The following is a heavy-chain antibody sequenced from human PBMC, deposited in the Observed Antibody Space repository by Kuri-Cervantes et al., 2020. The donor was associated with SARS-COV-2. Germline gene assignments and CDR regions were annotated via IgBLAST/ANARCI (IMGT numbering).Heavy chain of an antibody. CDR1: GDSVSSNSAA. V-gene: IGHV6-1*01. J-gene: IGHJ4*02. D-gene: IGHD2-15*01. Sequence: SCAISGDSVSSNSAAWNWIRQSPSRGLEWLGRTYYRSKWYNDYSVSVKSRITINPDTSKNQFSLQLNSVTAADTAVYYCARQSDSVDYWGQGTLVTVSS. CDR3: ARQSDSVDY. CDR2: TYYRSKWYN.